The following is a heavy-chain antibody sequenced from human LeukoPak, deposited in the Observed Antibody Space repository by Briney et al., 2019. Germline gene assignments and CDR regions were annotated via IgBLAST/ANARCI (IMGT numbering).Heavy chain of an antibody. V-gene: IGHV3-23*01. J-gene: IGHJ6*02. CDR1: GFTFSSHA. Sequence: GGSLRLSCAASGFTFSSHAMSWVRQAPGKGLEWVSAISGSGGSTYYADSVKGRFTISRDNAKNSLFLQMNSLRAEDTALYYCARDYTATGAMDVWGQGTTVTVS. D-gene: IGHD2-21*02. CDR2: ISGSGGST. CDR3: ARDYTATGAMDV.